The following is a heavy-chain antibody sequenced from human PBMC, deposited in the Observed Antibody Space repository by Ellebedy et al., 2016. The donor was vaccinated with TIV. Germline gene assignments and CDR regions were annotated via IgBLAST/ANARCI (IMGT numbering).Heavy chain of an antibody. CDR2: MNPNSGNT. V-gene: IGHV1-8*01. CDR3: AREAPTVDWFNP. J-gene: IGHJ5*02. D-gene: IGHD4-11*01. CDR1: GYTFTSYD. Sequence: ASVKVSCXASGYTFTSYDINWVRQATGQGLEWMGWMNPNSGNTGYAQKFQGRVTMTRNTSISTAYMELSSLRSEDTAVYYCAREAPTVDWFNPWGQGTLVTVSS.